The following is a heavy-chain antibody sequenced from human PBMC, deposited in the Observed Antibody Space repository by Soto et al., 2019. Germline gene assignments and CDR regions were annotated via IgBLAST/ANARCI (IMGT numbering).Heavy chain of an antibody. V-gene: IGHV3-30*18. Sequence: PGGPLRLSCAASGFTFSNYGMHWFRQAPGKGLEWVAVISYDGRNKYYADSVKGRFTISRDNSRNTLYLQMNSLRAEDTAVYHCAKAYYDFWNGPSRRSAFDIWGQGTMVTVSS. CDR3: AKAYYDFWNGPSRRSAFDI. J-gene: IGHJ3*02. CDR2: ISYDGRNK. CDR1: GFTFSNYG. D-gene: IGHD3-3*01.